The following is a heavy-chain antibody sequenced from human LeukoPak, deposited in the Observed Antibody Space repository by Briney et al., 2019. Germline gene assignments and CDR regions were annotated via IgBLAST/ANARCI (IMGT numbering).Heavy chain of an antibody. J-gene: IGHJ3*02. V-gene: IGHV3-30*04. CDR3: ASVDDLDAFAM. CDR1: GFAFSSHA. D-gene: IGHD5-12*01. CDR2: ISDDGNSK. Sequence: GGSLRLSCEASGFAFSSHAMHWVRQTPGKGLEWVAVISDDGNSKYYLQSVKGRFTISRDNSKNTLYLEMNSLRDEDTAVYYCASVDDLDAFAMWGQGTLVAVSS.